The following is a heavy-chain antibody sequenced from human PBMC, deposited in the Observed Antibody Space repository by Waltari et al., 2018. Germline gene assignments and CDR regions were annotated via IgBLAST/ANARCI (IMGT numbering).Heavy chain of an antibody. J-gene: IGHJ4*02. CDR2: IWFDGTNT. V-gene: IGHV3-33*01. CDR1: GFDLDNYG. Sequence: QVQLVESGGGVVQPGRSLRLSCAAYGFDLDNYGMHWVRQAPGKGLEWVAIIWFDGTNTYYADSVKGRFTISRDSSRNTVYLQMKSLRAEDTAVYYCARDDRSIAALQYWGQGTLVTVSS. D-gene: IGHD6-6*01. CDR3: ARDDRSIAALQY.